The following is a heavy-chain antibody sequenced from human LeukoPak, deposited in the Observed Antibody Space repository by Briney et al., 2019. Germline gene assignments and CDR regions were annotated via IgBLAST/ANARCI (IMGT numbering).Heavy chain of an antibody. V-gene: IGHV3-30*02. CDR1: GFTFSSYG. CDR2: IRYDGSNK. CDR3: TKEFDSSAYYGSFDY. Sequence: GGSLRLSCAASGFTFSSYGMHWVRQAPGKGLEWVAFIRYDGSNKYYADSVKCRFTISRDNSKNTLYLQMNSLRAEDTAVYYCTKEFDSSAYYGSFDYWGQGTLVTVSS. D-gene: IGHD3-22*01. J-gene: IGHJ4*02.